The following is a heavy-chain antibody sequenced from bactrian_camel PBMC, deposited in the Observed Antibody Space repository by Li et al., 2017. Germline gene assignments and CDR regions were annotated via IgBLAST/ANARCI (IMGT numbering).Heavy chain of an antibody. V-gene: IGHV3S40*01. CDR3: AKAFATTGYYNEYEIGS. Sequence: VQLVESGGGLVQPGESLRLSCAASGFTFSTYDMSWVRQAPGKGLEWVSSSGGSSTFYADSVKGRFTIARDNAKNTVYLQLNSLKTEDMAMYYCAKAFATTGYYNEYEIGSWGQGTQVTVS. D-gene: IGHD4*01. CDR1: GFTFSTYD. CDR2: SGGSST. J-gene: IGHJ4*01.